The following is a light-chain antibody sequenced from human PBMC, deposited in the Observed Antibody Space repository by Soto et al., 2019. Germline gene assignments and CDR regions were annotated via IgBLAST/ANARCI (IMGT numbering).Light chain of an antibody. V-gene: IGKV3-15*01. CDR3: QQYHDWPPLT. Sequence: EIVMTQSPATLSVSPGERATLSCRASESVSYSLAWYQQKPGHAPRLLIYGASTRATGIPARFSGSGSGTEFTLTISSLQSEDFAVYYCQQYHDWPPLTFGGGTKVDIK. CDR1: ESVSYS. CDR2: GAS. J-gene: IGKJ4*01.